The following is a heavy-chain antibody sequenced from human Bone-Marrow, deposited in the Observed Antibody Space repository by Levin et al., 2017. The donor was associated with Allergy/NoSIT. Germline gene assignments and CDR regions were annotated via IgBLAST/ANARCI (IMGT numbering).Heavy chain of an antibody. CDR3: ARDPHSGYRFDY. D-gene: IGHD6-25*01. Sequence: LSLTCATSGFSFSNFEMNWVRQAPGKGLEWVSYIDKSGAITHYADSVKGRFTISRDNGKNSLYLQMNSLRAEDTAVYFCARDPHSGYRFDYWGQGTLVTVSS. CDR1: GFSFSNFE. CDR2: IDKSGAIT. V-gene: IGHV3-48*03. J-gene: IGHJ4*02.